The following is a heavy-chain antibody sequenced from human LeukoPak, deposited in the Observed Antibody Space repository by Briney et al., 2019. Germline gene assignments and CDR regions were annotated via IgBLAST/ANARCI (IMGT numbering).Heavy chain of an antibody. J-gene: IGHJ4*02. CDR3: ARVGYSSSWSPSDY. CDR1: GLTLSNYW. Sequence: GGSLRLSCVAPGLTLSNYWMSWVRQAPGKGLEWVANIKDDGSGKYYVDSLKGRFTISRGNAKNSLYLQMNSLRAEDTVVYYCARVGYSSSWSPSDYWGQGALVTVSS. V-gene: IGHV3-7*01. D-gene: IGHD6-13*01. CDR2: IKDDGSGK.